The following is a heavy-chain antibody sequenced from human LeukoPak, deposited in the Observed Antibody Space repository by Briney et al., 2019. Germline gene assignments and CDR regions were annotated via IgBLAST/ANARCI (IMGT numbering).Heavy chain of an antibody. D-gene: IGHD2-2*01. V-gene: IGHV1-69*05. CDR1: GGTFSSYA. CDR3: ARGCSSTSCFRGDNWFDP. Sequence: SEKVSCKASGGTFSSYAISWVRYASGQGLEWKGGIIPIFGTANYAQKFQGRVTITTDESTSTAYMELSSLRSEDTAVYYCARGCSSTSCFRGDNWFDPWGQGTLVTVSS. J-gene: IGHJ5*02. CDR2: IIPIFGTA.